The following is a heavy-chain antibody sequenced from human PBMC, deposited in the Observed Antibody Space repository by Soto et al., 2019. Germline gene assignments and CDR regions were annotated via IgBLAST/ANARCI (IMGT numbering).Heavy chain of an antibody. Sequence: SETLSLTCTVSGGSMSSSHYYWGWIRQTPGKGLEWIGSVYYSGSTYYNPSLKSRVTISVDTSKKQFSLKLSSVTTADTAVYYCARHYYCTSTSCYLPYYYYGMDVWGQGTTVTVSS. D-gene: IGHD2-2*01. J-gene: IGHJ6*02. V-gene: IGHV4-39*01. CDR1: GGSMSSSHYY. CDR2: VYYSGST. CDR3: ARHYYCTSTSCYLPYYYYGMDV.